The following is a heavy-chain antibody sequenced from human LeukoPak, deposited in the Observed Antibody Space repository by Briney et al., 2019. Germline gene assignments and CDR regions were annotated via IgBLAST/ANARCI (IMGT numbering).Heavy chain of an antibody. Sequence: GGSLRLSCAGSGFTFSSYWMSWVRQAPGKGLEWVANIKEDRSEKYYVDSVKGRFTISRDNPKNSLYLQMNSLRAEDTAIYYCAKNGDRGAYCTGGTCYPYFYYYMDVWGKGTTVTI. D-gene: IGHD2-15*01. CDR2: IKEDRSEK. V-gene: IGHV3-7*03. CDR3: AKNGDRGAYCTGGTCYPYFYYYMDV. CDR1: GFTFSSYW. J-gene: IGHJ6*03.